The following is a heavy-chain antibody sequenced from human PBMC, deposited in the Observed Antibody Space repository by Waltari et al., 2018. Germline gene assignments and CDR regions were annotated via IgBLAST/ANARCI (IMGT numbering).Heavy chain of an antibody. D-gene: IGHD2-8*01. Sequence: QLQLQESGPGLVKPSETLSLTCTVSGGSISSSSYYWGWLRQPPGKGLDWIGSIYYSGGTYYNPSLKSRVTISVDTSKNQFSLKLSSVTAADTAVYYCARHPAMTIMLWYFDLWGRGTLVTVSS. CDR3: ARHPAMTIMLWYFDL. V-gene: IGHV4-39*01. CDR2: IYYSGGT. J-gene: IGHJ2*01. CDR1: GGSISSSSYY.